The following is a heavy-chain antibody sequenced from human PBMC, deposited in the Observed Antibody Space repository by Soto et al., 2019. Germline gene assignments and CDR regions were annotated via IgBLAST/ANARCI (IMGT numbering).Heavy chain of an antibody. D-gene: IGHD4-4*01. Sequence: GESLKISCRASGYSFTAYWIAWVRQMPGKGLEWMGIIYPGDSDTRYSPSFQGQVTISADKSISTAYLQWSSLKASDTAMYYCERLLTTPTVTEPDYWGQGTLVTVSS. V-gene: IGHV5-51*01. J-gene: IGHJ4*02. CDR3: ERLLTTPTVTEPDY. CDR2: IYPGDSDT. CDR1: GYSFTAYW.